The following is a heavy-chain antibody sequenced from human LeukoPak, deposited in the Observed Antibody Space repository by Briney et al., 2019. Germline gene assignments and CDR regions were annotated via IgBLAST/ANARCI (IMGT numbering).Heavy chain of an antibody. CDR2: ISGGGEST. V-gene: IGHV3-23*01. CDR1: GFTFNNYA. CDR3: AKDIFFYGSSSPKTSFDH. J-gene: IGHJ4*02. Sequence: GGSLRLSCAASGFTFNNYAMTWVRQAPGQGLEWVSGISGGGESTNYADSVKGRFTISRDNSKNTLYLQMNSLRAEDTAVYYCAKDIFFYGSSSPKTSFDHWGQGTLVTVSS. D-gene: IGHD6-6*01.